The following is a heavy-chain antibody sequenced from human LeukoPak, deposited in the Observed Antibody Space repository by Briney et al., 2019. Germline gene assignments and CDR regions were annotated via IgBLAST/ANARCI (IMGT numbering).Heavy chain of an antibody. CDR2: ISYDGSNK. Sequence: GGSLRLSCAASGFTLSSYGMHWVRQAPGKGLEWVAVISYDGSNKYYADSVKGRFTISRDNSKNTLYLQMNSLRDEDTAVYYCARDWFHAIDYWGQGTLVTVSS. V-gene: IGHV3-30*03. D-gene: IGHD2/OR15-2a*01. CDR3: ARDWFHAIDY. CDR1: GFTLSSYG. J-gene: IGHJ4*02.